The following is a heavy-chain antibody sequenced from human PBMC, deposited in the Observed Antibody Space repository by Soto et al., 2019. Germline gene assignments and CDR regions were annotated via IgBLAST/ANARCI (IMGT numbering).Heavy chain of an antibody. D-gene: IGHD4-17*01. CDR2: IKSDGSDT. V-gene: IGHV3-74*01. CDR1: GFTFSSYW. CDR3: VRVAYGDLGG. J-gene: IGHJ4*02. Sequence: EVQLVESGGGLVQPGGSLRLSCAASGFTFSSYWMHWVRQAPEKGLVWVSRIKSDGSDTSYADSVKGRFTISRDNAKNTLYLQMSSLRAEDTAVYYCVRVAYGDLGGWGQGTLVTVSS.